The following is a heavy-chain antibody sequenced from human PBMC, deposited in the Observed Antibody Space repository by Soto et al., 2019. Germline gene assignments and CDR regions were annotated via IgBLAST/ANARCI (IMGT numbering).Heavy chain of an antibody. CDR2: IWYDGSNK. J-gene: IGHJ6*02. Sequence: QVQLVESGGGVVQPGRSLRLSCAASGFTFSSYGMHWVRQAPGKGLEWVAVIWYDGSNKYYADSVKGRFTISRDNSKNTLYLQMNSLRAEDTAVYYCARDADGGTDYYYGMDVWGQGTTVTVSS. CDR1: GFTFSSYG. V-gene: IGHV3-33*01. D-gene: IGHD2-8*02. CDR3: ARDADGGTDYYYGMDV.